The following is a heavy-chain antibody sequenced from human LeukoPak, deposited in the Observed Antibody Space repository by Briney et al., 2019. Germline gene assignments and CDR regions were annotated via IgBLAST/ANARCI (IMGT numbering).Heavy chain of an antibody. CDR2: ISWNSGRM. CDR1: GFIFDDYA. D-gene: IGHD1-1*01. V-gene: IGHV3-9*01. Sequence: GRSLRLSCAASGFIFDDYAMHWVRQAPGKGLEWVSGISWNSGRMDYADSVKGRFTISRDNAKNTLYLQINSLRAEDTAVYYCAGTRVGDYWGQGTLVTVSS. CDR3: AGTRVGDY. J-gene: IGHJ4*02.